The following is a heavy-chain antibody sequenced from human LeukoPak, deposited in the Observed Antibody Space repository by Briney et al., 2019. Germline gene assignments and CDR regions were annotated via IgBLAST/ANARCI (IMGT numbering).Heavy chain of an antibody. D-gene: IGHD5-18*01. Sequence: SQTLSLTCTVSGYSISSGHYWGWIRQPPRKRLEWIGRSYHSGSTYYNPSLKSRVTISVDTSKNQFSLKLSSVTAAASAVSYRSRDEPGYSYASDYWGQATLVAVSS. J-gene: IGHJ4*02. V-gene: IGHV4-38-2*02. CDR2: SYHSGST. CDR3: SRDEPGYSYASDY. CDR1: GYSISSGHY.